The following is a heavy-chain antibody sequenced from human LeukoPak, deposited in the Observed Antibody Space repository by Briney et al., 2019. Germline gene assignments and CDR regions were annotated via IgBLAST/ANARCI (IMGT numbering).Heavy chain of an antibody. CDR2: ISPDKT. CDR3: AKGIYSSGWSYFDY. D-gene: IGHD6-19*01. V-gene: IGHV3-23*01. CDR1: GFSFSTNP. J-gene: IGHJ4*01. Sequence: GGSLRLSCAASGFSFSTNPMSWVRQAPGKGLEWVSAISPDKTYYADSVKGRFTISRDNSKNTLYLQMNSLRAEDTAVYYCAKGIYSSGWSYFDYWGHGTLVTVSS.